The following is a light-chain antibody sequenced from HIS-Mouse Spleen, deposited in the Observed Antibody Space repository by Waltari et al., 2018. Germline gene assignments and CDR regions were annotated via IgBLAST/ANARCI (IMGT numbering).Light chain of an antibody. CDR3: QSADSSGTYVV. Sequence: SSELTQDPAVSVALGQTVRITCQGDSLRSYYASWYQQKPGQAPVLVIYGKNNRPSGIPDRFSGSSSGNTASLTITGAQAEDEADYYCQSADSSGTYVVFGGGPKLTVL. CDR1: SLRSYY. CDR2: GKN. J-gene: IGLJ2*01. V-gene: IGLV3-19*01.